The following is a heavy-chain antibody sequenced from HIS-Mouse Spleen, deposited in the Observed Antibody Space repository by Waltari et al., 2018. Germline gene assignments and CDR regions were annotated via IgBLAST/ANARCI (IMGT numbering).Heavy chain of an antibody. CDR2: INPNSGGT. CDR3: ARGAYYYDSSGPNWFDP. Sequence: QVQLVQSGAEVKKPGASVKVSCKASGYTFTGYYMPGVRAAPGQGLEWMGWINPNSGGTNYAQKFQGRVTMTRDTSISTAYMELSRLRSDDTAVYYCARGAYYYDSSGPNWFDPWGQGTLVTVSS. D-gene: IGHD3-22*01. V-gene: IGHV1-2*02. J-gene: IGHJ5*02. CDR1: GYTFTGYY.